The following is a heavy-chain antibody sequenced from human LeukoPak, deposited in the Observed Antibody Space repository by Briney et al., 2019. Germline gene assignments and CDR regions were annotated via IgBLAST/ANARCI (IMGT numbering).Heavy chain of an antibody. Sequence: PSETLSLTCAVYGGSFSGYYWSWIRQPPGKGLEWIGEINHSGSTNYNPSLKSRVTISVDTSKNQFSLKLSSVTAADTAVYYCARLAAPYNWSDPWGQGTLVTVSS. CDR2: INHSGST. CDR3: ARLAAPYNWSDP. CDR1: GGSFSGYY. J-gene: IGHJ5*02. D-gene: IGHD6-6*01. V-gene: IGHV4-34*01.